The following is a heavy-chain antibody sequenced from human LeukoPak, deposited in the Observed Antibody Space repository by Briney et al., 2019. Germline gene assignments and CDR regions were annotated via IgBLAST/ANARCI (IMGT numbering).Heavy chain of an antibody. Sequence: GGSLILSCAASGFTFSNFGMHWVRQAPGKGLEWVALIYNDGTNKYYADSVQGRFTNSRDNSNNTLFLQMNSLRAEDTVVYYCVRQTTVATDQWGQGNLVTVS. CDR3: VRQTTVATDQ. CDR1: GFTFSNFG. CDR2: IYNDGTNK. D-gene: IGHD4-23*01. J-gene: IGHJ4*01. V-gene: IGHV3-33*01.